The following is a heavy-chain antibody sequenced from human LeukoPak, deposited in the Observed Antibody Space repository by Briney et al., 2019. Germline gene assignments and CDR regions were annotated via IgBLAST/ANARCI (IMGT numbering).Heavy chain of an antibody. V-gene: IGHV3-23*01. Sequence: GGSLRPSCAASGFTFSSYGMSWVRQAPGKGLEWVSGISGSGGFTYYADSLKGWFTISRDNSKNMLYLQMNSLRVEDTAVYYCAKGHGSTWYDGLYYFDYWGQGILVTVSS. CDR1: GFTFSSYG. J-gene: IGHJ4*02. CDR3: AKGHGSTWYDGLYYFDY. D-gene: IGHD6-13*01. CDR2: ISGSGGFT.